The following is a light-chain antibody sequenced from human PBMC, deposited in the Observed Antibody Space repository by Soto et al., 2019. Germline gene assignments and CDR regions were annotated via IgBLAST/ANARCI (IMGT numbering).Light chain of an antibody. Sequence: QAVVTQEPSFSVSPGGTVTLTCGLGSGSVSSDSYPTWFQQTPGQAPRTLIHSTNIRSSGVPDRFSGSMLGNKAALTITGAQADDEADYYCVLYMGECVWVFGGGTKLTVL. CDR2: STN. CDR3: VLYMGECVWV. V-gene: IGLV8-61*01. CDR1: SGSVSSDSY. J-gene: IGLJ3*02.